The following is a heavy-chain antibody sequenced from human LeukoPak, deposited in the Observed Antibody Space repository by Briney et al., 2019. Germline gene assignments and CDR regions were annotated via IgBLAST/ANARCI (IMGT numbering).Heavy chain of an antibody. CDR2: IYHRGNT. Sequence: SVTLSLTCTVSGGSISSYYWGWLPQPPGQGLEWLRNIYHRGNTYYNSSLKSRVTISVDTSKNQLSLKLSPVTAADTAVYYCPRVMSPGCPIVAVSDYMDVWGKGTTVTVSS. CDR1: GGSISSYY. CDR3: PRVMSPGCPIVAVSDYMDV. D-gene: IGHD2-2*01. V-gene: IGHV4-59*01. J-gene: IGHJ6*03.